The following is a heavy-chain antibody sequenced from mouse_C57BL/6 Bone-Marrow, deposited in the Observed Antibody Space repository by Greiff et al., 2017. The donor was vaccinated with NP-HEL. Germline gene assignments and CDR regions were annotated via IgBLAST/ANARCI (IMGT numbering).Heavy chain of an antibody. CDR1: GYTFTSYW. V-gene: IGHV1-64*01. Sequence: VQLQQPGAELVKPGASVKLSCKASGYTFTSYWMHWVKQRPGQGLEWIGMIHPNSGGTNYNEKFKSKATLTVDKSSCTAYMQLSSLTSEDSAVYYCAIRFVGAFDYWGQGTSVTVSS. CDR3: AIRFVGAFDY. J-gene: IGHJ2*02. CDR2: IHPNSGGT.